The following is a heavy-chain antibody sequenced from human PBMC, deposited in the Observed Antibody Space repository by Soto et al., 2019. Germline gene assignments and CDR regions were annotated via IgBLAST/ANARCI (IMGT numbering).Heavy chain of an antibody. D-gene: IGHD3-10*01. J-gene: IGHJ4*02. Sequence: QVQLVESGAGLVKPGGSLRLSCAASGFTFSDYYMSWIRQAPGKGLAWVSYISSSSRYTNYAVSVKGRFTISRDNPKNSLYLQMNSLRAGDTAVYYCARDVDYYGSWTYYMDYWGQGTLVTVSS. CDR1: GFTFSDYY. CDR2: ISSSSRYT. V-gene: IGHV3-11*06. CDR3: ARDVDYYGSWTYYMDY.